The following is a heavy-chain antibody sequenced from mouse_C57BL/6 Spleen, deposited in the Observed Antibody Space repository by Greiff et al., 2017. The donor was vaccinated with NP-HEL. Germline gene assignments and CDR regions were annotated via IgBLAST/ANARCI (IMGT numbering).Heavy chain of an antibody. Sequence: QVQLQQSGAELARPGASVKMSCKASGYTFTSYTMHWVKQRPGQGLEWIGYINPSSGYTKYNQKFKDKATLTADKSSSTAYMQLSSLTSEDSAVYYCARKEDYYYGSSYDWFAYWGQGTLVTVSA. J-gene: IGHJ3*01. V-gene: IGHV1-4*01. CDR2: INPSSGYT. CDR1: GYTFTSYT. D-gene: IGHD1-1*01. CDR3: ARKEDYYYGSSYDWFAY.